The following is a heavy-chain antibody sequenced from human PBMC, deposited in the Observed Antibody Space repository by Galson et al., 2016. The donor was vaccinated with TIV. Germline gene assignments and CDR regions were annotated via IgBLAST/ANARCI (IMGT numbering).Heavy chain of an antibody. CDR1: GFTFSHFG. CDR2: ILYDGSSQ. CDR3: AKSGDSRSIDS. Sequence: SLRLSCAASGFTFSHFGMHWVRQSPGKGLEWLAVILYDGSSQFYADSVEGRFAISRDNSKNTLYLQMNSLGAEDTALCYCAKSGDSRSIDSWGQGTLVIVSS. D-gene: IGHD3-22*01. V-gene: IGHV3-30*18. J-gene: IGHJ4*02.